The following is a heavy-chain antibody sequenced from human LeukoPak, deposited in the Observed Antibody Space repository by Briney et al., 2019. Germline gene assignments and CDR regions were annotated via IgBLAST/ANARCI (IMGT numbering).Heavy chain of an antibody. D-gene: IGHD3-22*01. CDR2: IYSGGST. Sequence: PGGSLRLSCAASGFTVSSNYMSWVRQAPGKGLEWVSVIYSGGSTYYADSVKGRFTISRDNSKNTLYLQMNSLRAEDTAVYYCARVGDSSGYSFDYWGQGTLVTVSS. J-gene: IGHJ4*02. CDR3: ARVGDSSGYSFDY. CDR1: GFTVSSNY. V-gene: IGHV3-53*01.